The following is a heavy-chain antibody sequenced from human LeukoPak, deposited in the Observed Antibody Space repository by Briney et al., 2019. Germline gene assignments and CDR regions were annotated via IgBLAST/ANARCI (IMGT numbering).Heavy chain of an antibody. V-gene: IGHV3-21*01. D-gene: IGHD1-26*01. CDR3: ASVGGEVGTTARGC. CDR1: GFTFGSHT. J-gene: IGHJ4*02. CDR2: ITSSSSYI. Sequence: GGSLRLSCAASGFTFGSHTMNWARQAPGKGLEWVSSITSSSSYIFYADSVKGRFTISRDNAKNSLFLQMNSLRVEDTAVYYCASVGGEVGTTARGCWGQGALVTVSS.